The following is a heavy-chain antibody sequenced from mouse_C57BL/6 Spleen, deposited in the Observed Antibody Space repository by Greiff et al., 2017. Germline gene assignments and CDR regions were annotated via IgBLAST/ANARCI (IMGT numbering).Heavy chain of an antibody. J-gene: IGHJ4*01. V-gene: IGHV1-64*01. Sequence: QVQLQQPGAELVKPGASVKLSCKASGYTFTSYWMHWVKQRPGQGLEWIGMIHPNSGSTNYNEKFKSKATLTVDKSSSTAYMQLSSLTSEDSAVYYCARGGQLYYAMDYWGQGTSVTVSS. D-gene: IGHD3-2*01. CDR3: ARGGQLYYAMDY. CDR2: IHPNSGST. CDR1: GYTFTSYW.